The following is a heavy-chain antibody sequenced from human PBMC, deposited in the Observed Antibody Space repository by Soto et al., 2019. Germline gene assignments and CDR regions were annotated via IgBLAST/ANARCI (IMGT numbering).Heavy chain of an antibody. Sequence: TSETLSLTCAVYGWSFSGYYRSWIRQPPGKGLEWIGYIYYSGSTNYNPSLKSRVTISVDTSKNQFSLKLSSVTAADTAVYYCAKGYDDSGYFPFDYWGDGTLVTVS. CDR3: AKGYDDSGYFPFDY. CDR2: IYYSGST. D-gene: IGHD3-22*01. V-gene: IGHV4-59*01. J-gene: IGHJ4*01. CDR1: GWSFSGYY.